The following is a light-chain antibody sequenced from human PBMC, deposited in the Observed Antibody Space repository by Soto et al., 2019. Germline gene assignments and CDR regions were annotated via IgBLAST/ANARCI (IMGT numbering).Light chain of an antibody. CDR1: QSVSSNY. V-gene: IGKV3-20*01. J-gene: IGKJ1*01. CDR3: QQYGSSPGT. CDR2: DAS. Sequence: EVVLTQSPGTLSLSPGERATLSCRASQSVSSNYLAWYQQKPGRAPRLLIYDASNRATGIPDRFSGSGSGTDFNLTISRLEPEDFAMYYCQQYGSSPGTFGQGTKVDIK.